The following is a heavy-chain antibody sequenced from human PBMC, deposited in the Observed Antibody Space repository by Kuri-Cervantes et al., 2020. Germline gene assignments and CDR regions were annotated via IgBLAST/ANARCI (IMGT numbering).Heavy chain of an antibody. CDR3: ARHSHRIAVAGTGFDY. CDR2: IYHSGST. D-gene: IGHD6-19*01. J-gene: IGHJ4*02. CDR1: GRSISSGGYS. Sequence: SETLSLTCAVSGRSISSGGYSWSWIRQPPGKGLEWIGYIYHSGSTYYNPSLKSRVTISVDRSKNQFSLKLSSVTAADTAVHYCARHSHRIAVAGTGFDYWGQGTLVTGSS. V-gene: IGHV4-30-2*01.